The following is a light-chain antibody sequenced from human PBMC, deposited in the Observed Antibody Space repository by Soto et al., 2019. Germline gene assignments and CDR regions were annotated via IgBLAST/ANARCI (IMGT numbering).Light chain of an antibody. V-gene: IGKV1-9*01. CDR2: AAS. Sequence: DIQLTQSPSFLSASVGDRVTITCRASQGISSYLAGYQQKPGKAPKLLIYAASTLQSGVPSRFSGSGSGTEFTLTISSLQPEDVATYYCQQPNGLTFGGGTKVEIK. CDR1: QGISSY. CDR3: QQPNGLT. J-gene: IGKJ4*01.